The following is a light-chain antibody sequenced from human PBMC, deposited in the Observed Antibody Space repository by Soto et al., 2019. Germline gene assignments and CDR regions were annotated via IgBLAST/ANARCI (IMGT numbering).Light chain of an antibody. CDR1: SSNIGAGYD. J-gene: IGLJ2*01. Sequence: QSVLTQPPSVSGAPGQRVTISCTGTSSNIGAGYDVHWYQQLPGTAPKLLIYGNSNRPSGVPDRFSGSKSGTSPSLAITGLQAEDEADYYCQSYDRSLSGVLFGGGTKVTVL. CDR3: QSYDRSLSGVL. V-gene: IGLV1-40*01. CDR2: GNS.